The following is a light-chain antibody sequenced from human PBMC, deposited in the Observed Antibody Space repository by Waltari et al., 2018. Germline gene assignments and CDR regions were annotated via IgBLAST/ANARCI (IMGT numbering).Light chain of an antibody. J-gene: IGKJ1*01. CDR2: AAS. Sequence: PSSLSASVGDRVTITCRASQSISSYLNWYQQKPGKAPKLLIYAASSLQSGVPSRFSGSGSGTDFTLTISSLQPEDFATYYCQQSYSTPRTFGQGTKVEIK. V-gene: IGKV1-39*01. CDR3: QQSYSTPRT. CDR1: QSISSY.